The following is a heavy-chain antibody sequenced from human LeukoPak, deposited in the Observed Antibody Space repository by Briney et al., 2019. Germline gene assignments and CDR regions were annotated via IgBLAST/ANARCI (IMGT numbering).Heavy chain of an antibody. CDR3: ARGRTTVAGIFEH. J-gene: IGHJ4*02. CDR1: GDSISGYY. CDR2: ISYTGIT. D-gene: IGHD6-13*01. Sequence: SETLSLTCTVSGDSISGYYWSWIRQPPGKGREWLGYISYTGITNSDPSLKIRVTISLDTSKNQFSLKMNSVTAADTAVYYCARGRTTVAGIFEHWGQGTLVTVSS. V-gene: IGHV4-59*01.